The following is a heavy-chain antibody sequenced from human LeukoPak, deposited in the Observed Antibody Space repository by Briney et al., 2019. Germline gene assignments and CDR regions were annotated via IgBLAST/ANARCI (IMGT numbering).Heavy chain of an antibody. V-gene: IGHV3-7*01. CDR2: INQDGSEK. CDR1: GFTFSAPW. D-gene: IGHD2-2*01. Sequence: GGSLRLSCAASGFTFSAPWMTWVRQAPGKGLEWVANINQDGSEKFYVDSVRGRFIISRDKAKNSLYLQMNSLRAEDTAVYYCLLPAIDYWGQGALVTVSS. CDR3: LLPAIDY. J-gene: IGHJ4*02.